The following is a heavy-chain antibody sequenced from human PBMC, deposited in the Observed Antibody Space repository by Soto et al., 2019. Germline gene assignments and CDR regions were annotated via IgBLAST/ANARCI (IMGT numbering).Heavy chain of an antibody. V-gene: IGHV3-48*02. J-gene: IGHJ4*02. CDR1: GVTFSDSS. CDR3: ARDKKWAFDY. Sequence: TGGSLRLSCAASGVTFSDSSINWVRQAPGKGLEWVSYISGSSKTIYYADSVKGRFTISRDNAKNSVYLQMNSLRDEDTAVYYCARDKKWAFDYWGQGALVTVSS. D-gene: IGHD1-26*01. CDR2: ISGSSKTI.